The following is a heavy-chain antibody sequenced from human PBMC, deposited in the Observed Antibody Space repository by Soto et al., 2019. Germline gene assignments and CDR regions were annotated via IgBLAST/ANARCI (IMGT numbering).Heavy chain of an antibody. CDR1: GGSFSGYY. CDR2: INHSGST. V-gene: IGHV4-34*01. J-gene: IGHJ6*02. Sequence: LSLTCAVYGGSFSGYYWSWIRQPPGKGLEWIGEINHSGSTNYNPSLKSRVTISVDTSKNQFSLKLSSVTAADTAVYYCARDRPGSYVWGQGTTVTFSS. CDR3: ARDRPGSYV. D-gene: IGHD3-10*01.